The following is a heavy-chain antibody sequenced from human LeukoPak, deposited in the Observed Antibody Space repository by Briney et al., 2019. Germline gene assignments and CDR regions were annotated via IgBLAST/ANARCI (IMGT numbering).Heavy chain of an antibody. V-gene: IGHV4-59*01. CDR2: IYYSGST. CDR1: GGSISSYY. D-gene: IGHD3-22*01. CDR3: ARGGFYYDTTRAFDI. J-gene: IGHJ3*02. Sequence: SETLSLTCTVSGGSISSYYWSWIRQPPGKGLEWIGYIYYSGSTNYNPSLKSRVTISVDTSKNQFSLKLSPVTAADTAVYYCARGGFYYDTTRAFDIWGQGTMVTVSS.